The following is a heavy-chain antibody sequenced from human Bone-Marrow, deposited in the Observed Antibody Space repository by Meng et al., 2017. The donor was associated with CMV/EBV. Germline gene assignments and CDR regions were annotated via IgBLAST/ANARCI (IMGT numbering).Heavy chain of an antibody. CDR3: ARTLVSYDFWSGYLDPHDAFDI. CDR1: GGSISSYY. CDR2: IYYSGST. J-gene: IGHJ3*02. V-gene: IGHV4-59*01. Sequence: SETLSLTCTVSGGSISSYYWSWTRQPPGKGLEWIGYIYYSGSTNYNPSLKSRVTISVDTSKNQFSLKLSSVTAADTAVYYCARTLVSYDFWSGYLDPHDAFDIWGQGTRVTVSS. D-gene: IGHD3-3*01.